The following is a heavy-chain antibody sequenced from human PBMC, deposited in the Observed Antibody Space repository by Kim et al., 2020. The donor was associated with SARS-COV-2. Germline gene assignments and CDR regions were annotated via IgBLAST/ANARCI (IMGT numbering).Heavy chain of an antibody. CDR3: AKATLAAVAYYYFDY. D-gene: IGHD6-19*01. Sequence: DCVKGRFTISRDNARTSLYLQMNSLRAEDTALYYCAKATLAAVAYYYFDYWGQGTLVTVSS. V-gene: IGHV3-9*01. J-gene: IGHJ4*02.